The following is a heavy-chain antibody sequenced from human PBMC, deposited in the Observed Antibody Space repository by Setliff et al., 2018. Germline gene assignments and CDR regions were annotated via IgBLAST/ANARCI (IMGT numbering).Heavy chain of an antibody. CDR3: ARGGGSSSWYDAFDI. Sequence: ASVKVSCKASGYTFTGYYMHWVRQAPGQGLEWMGWINPNSGXTNYAQKFXGRVTMTRDTSISTAYMELSRLRSDDTAVYYCARGGGSSSWYDAFDIWGQGTMVTVSS. V-gene: IGHV1-2*02. J-gene: IGHJ3*02. CDR1: GYTFTGYY. CDR2: INPNSGXT. D-gene: IGHD6-13*01.